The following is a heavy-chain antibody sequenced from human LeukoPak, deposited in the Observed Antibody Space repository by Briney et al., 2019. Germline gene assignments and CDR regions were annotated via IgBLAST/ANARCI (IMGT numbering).Heavy chain of an antibody. CDR2: IYYSGST. CDR1: GDSISSSSYH. D-gene: IGHD5-12*01. V-gene: IGHV4-39*01. CDR3: ATHDRGGYVVRY. Sequence: SETLSLTCTVSGDSISSSSYHWGWIRQPPGKGLEWIGSIYYSGSTYYNPSLKSRVTISVDTSKNQFSLKLTSVTAADTAVYFCATHDRGGYVVRYWGQGTLVPVSS. J-gene: IGHJ4*02.